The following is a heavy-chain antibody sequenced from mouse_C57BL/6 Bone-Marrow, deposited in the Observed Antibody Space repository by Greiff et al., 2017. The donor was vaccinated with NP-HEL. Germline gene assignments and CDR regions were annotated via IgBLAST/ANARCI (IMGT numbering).Heavy chain of an antibody. CDR3: ARRARRNYGNSYWYFDV. CDR1: GFSLSTSGMG. J-gene: IGHJ1*03. CDR2: IYWDADQ. V-gene: IGHV8-12*01. D-gene: IGHD2-1*01. Sequence: QVTLKVCGPGILQSSQTLSLTCSFSGFSLSTSGMGVSWIRQPSGKGLEWLAHIYWDADQRYNPSPKSRLTISKDTSRNQLFLKITRVDTAETATYYCARRARRNYGNSYWYFDVWGTGTTVTVSS.